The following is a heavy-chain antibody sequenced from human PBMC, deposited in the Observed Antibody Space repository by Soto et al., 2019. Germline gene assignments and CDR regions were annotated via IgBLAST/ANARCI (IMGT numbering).Heavy chain of an antibody. CDR2: ISGSGGST. Sequence: EVQLLESGGDLVQPGGSLRLSCVASGITFSSYTMSWVRQAPGKGLEWVSGISGSGGSTYYADSVKGRFTISRDNSKNTLFLQMNSLRAEDTAVYYCATSYDPDYWGQGTLVTVSS. CDR3: ATSYDPDY. V-gene: IGHV3-23*01. J-gene: IGHJ4*02. D-gene: IGHD3-22*01. CDR1: GITFSSYT.